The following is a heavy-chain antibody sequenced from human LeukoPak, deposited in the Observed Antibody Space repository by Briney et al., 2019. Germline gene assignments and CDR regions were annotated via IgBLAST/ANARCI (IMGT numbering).Heavy chain of an antibody. CDR1: GYSFSKYW. V-gene: IGHV5-51*01. CDR3: GRYGLSGNGYTSYFYYGMDF. J-gene: IGHJ6*02. Sequence: ESLKISCTASGYSFSKYWIGWVRQTPGKGLEWMGFIYSDESLIRYSPSFEGQVTISADNSINTAYLQWNSLKASDTAMYYCGRYGLSGNGYTSYFYYGMDFWGQGTAVTVSS. D-gene: IGHD5-12*01. CDR2: IYSDESLI.